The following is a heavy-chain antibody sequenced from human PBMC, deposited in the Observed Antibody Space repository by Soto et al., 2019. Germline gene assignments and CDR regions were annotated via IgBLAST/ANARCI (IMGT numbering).Heavy chain of an antibody. CDR3: ARLGGYSNLYYYYMDV. CDR1: GGSISSYY. D-gene: IGHD4-4*01. CDR2: IYYSGST. J-gene: IGHJ6*03. V-gene: IGHV4-59*01. Sequence: SETLSLTCTVSGGSISSYYWSWIRQPPGKGLEWIGYIYYSGSTNYNPSLKSRVTISVDTSKNQFSLKLSSVTAADTAVYYCARLGGYSNLYYYYMDVWGKGTTVTVSS.